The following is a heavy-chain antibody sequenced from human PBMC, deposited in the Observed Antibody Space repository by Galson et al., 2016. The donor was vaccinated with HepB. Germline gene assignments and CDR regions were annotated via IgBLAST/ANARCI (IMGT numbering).Heavy chain of an antibody. CDR2: ISSSGSDT. D-gene: IGHD2-15*01. V-gene: IGHV3-11*05. Sequence: SLRLSCAASGFIFTEFYMNWIRQAPGRGLEWVSYISSSGSDTNYAASEKGRFTISRDNAKKLLYLQMNSLRVEDTAVYYCARAPGIVVLAGDSEDNWFDTWGQGTLVTVSS. J-gene: IGHJ5*02. CDR1: GFIFTEFY. CDR3: ARAPGIVVLAGDSEDNWFDT.